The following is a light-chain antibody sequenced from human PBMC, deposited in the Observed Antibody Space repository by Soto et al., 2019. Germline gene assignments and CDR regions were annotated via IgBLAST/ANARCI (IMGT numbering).Light chain of an antibody. Sequence: QSLLTQPPSASGTPGQRVTISCSGSRSSIGSNTVNWYQHLPGSAPKLLIYSNNHRPSGAPDRFSASKAGASASLAISGLQSEDEGDYYCAAWDASLGGFYVFGAGTKVTVL. CDR2: SNN. V-gene: IGLV1-44*01. CDR3: AAWDASLGGFYV. CDR1: RSSIGSNT. J-gene: IGLJ1*01.